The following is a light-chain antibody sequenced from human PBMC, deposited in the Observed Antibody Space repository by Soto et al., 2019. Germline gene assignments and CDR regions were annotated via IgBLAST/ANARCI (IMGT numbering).Light chain of an antibody. CDR2: GAS. V-gene: IGKV3D-15*01. J-gene: IGKJ1*01. CDR3: QQYHNSPT. CDR1: QSVSSN. Sequence: EIVMTQSPGTLSVSPGERATLSCWASQSVSSNLAWYQQKPGQGPRLLIYGASTRATSIPARFSGSGSGTEFTLTISSLQSEDFAVYYCQQYHNSPTFGQGTKVDIK.